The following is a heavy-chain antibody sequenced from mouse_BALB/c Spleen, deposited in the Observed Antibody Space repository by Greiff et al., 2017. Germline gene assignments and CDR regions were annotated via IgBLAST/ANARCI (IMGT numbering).Heavy chain of an antibody. CDR1: GFTFSSFG. V-gene: IGHV5-17*02. J-gene: IGHJ4*01. CDR2: ISSGSSTI. D-gene: IGHD2-14*01. Sequence: EVKVVESGGGLVQPGGSRKLSCAASGFTFSSFGMHWVRQAPEKGLEWVAYISSGSSTIYYADTVKGRFTISRDNPKNTLFLQMTSLRSEDTAMYYCARSRYDDAMDYWGQGTSVTVSS. CDR3: ARSRYDDAMDY.